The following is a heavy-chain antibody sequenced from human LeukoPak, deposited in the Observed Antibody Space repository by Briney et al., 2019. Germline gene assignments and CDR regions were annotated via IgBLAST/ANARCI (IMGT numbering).Heavy chain of an antibody. CDR3: ARVYAIGYCSSTSRHYSYYMDV. D-gene: IGHD2-2*01. CDR2: IYYSGST. CDR1: GGSISSQY. V-gene: IGHV4-59*11. Sequence: SESLSLTCTVSGGSISSQYWSVIRQAPRKGLEGIGYIYYSGSTNYNLSLKSLFTISVATSKNLFSLKLSSVTAADTAVYYCARVYAIGYCSSTSRHYSYYMDVWGKGTTVTVSS. J-gene: IGHJ6*03.